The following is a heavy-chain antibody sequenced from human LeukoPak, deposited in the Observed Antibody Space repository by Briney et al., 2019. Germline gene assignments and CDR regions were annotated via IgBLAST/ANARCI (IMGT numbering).Heavy chain of an antibody. CDR2: INHSGST. D-gene: IGHD3-22*01. Sequence: TLSLTCAVYGGSFSGYYWSWIRQPPGKGLEWIGEINHSGSTYYNPSLKSRVTISVDSSKNQFSLKLTSVTAADTAVYYCATLGEYYDSSGYYYNWGQGTLVTVSS. CDR1: GGSFSGYY. J-gene: IGHJ4*02. CDR3: ATLGEYYDSSGYYYN. V-gene: IGHV4-34*01.